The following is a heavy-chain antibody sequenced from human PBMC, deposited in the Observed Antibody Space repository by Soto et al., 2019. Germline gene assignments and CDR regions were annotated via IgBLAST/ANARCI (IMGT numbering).Heavy chain of an antibody. CDR3: AKDSGYSWSSSSDY. J-gene: IGHJ4*02. D-gene: IGHD6-6*01. Sequence: EVQLLESGGGLVQPGGSLRLSCAASGFTFSSYAMSWVRQAPGKGLEWVSAISGSGGSTYYADSVKGRFTISRDNSKNPLYLQMNSLRAEDTAVYYCAKDSGYSWSSSSDYWGQGTLVTVSS. CDR2: ISGSGGST. V-gene: IGHV3-23*01. CDR1: GFTFSSYA.